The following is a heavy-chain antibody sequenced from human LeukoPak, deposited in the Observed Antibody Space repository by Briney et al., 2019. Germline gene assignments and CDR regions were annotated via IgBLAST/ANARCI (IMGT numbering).Heavy chain of an antibody. D-gene: IGHD3-22*01. V-gene: IGHV1-8*01. CDR3: ARDLEPISKIVGHAFDI. Sequence: GASVKVSCKASGYTFTSYDINWVRQATGQGLEWMGWMNPNSGNTGYAQKFQGRVTMTTDTSTNTAHMDLSRLRSDDTAVYYCARDLEPISKIVGHAFDIWGQGTLVTVSS. CDR2: MNPNSGNT. J-gene: IGHJ3*02. CDR1: GYTFTSYD.